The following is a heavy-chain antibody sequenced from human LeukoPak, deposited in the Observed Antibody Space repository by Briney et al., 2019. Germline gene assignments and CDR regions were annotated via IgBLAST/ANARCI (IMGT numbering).Heavy chain of an antibody. J-gene: IGHJ4*02. CDR3: ARDFRGNYSIDY. Sequence: PGGSLRLSCAAAGFTFSIYNMNWVRQAPGKGVEWVSHISKSSSAIYYADSVKGRFTISRDNAKNSLYLQMSSLRDEDTAVYYCARDFRGNYSIDYWGQGTLVTVSS. D-gene: IGHD1-26*01. CDR2: ISKSSSAI. CDR1: GFTFSIYN. V-gene: IGHV3-48*02.